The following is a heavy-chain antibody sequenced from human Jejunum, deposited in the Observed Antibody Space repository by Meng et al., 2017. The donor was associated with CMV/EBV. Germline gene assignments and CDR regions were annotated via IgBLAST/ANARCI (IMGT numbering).Heavy chain of an antibody. J-gene: IGHJ5*02. CDR3: ARDIDH. CDR2: ISSSSRYI. CDR1: GFTFSSYN. Sequence: EVRVVDSGGGPVQPGGSLRLSCIGSGFTFSSYNMNWVRQAPGKGLEWVSSISSSSRYINYADSVKGRFTISRDNAKNSLYLQMNSLRVEDTAIYYCARDIDHWGQGTLVTVSS. V-gene: IGHV3-21*01.